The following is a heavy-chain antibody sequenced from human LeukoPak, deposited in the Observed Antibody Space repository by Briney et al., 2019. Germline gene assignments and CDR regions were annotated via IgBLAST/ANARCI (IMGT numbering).Heavy chain of an antibody. V-gene: IGHV3-30*02. J-gene: IGHJ6*03. D-gene: IGHD5-18*01. CDR3: AKGGYSYGYGAFDYMDV. CDR2: IRYDGSNK. Sequence: GGSLRLSCAASGFTFSSYGMHWVRQAPGKGLEWVAFIRYDGSNKYYADPVKGRFTISRDNSKNTLYLQMNSLRAEDTAVYYCAKGGYSYGYGAFDYMDVWGKGTTVTISS. CDR1: GFTFSSYG.